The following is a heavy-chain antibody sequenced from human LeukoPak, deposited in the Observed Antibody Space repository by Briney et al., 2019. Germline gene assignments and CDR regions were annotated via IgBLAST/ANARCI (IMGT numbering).Heavy chain of an antibody. CDR2: ISWNSGTI. CDR1: GFTFDDYA. J-gene: IGHJ5*01. CDR3: AKGRVAITVLVVDS. V-gene: IGHV3-9*01. Sequence: GGSLRLSCAVSGFTFDDYAMHWVRQAPGKGLEWVSSISWNSGTIAYADYVKGRFTISRDNAKNSLYLQMNSLRVEDTALYYCAKGRVAITVLVVDSWGQGTLVTVSA. D-gene: IGHD3-3*01.